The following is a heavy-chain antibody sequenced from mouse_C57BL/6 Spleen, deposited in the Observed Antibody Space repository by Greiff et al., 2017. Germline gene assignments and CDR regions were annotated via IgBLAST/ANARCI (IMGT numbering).Heavy chain of an antibody. V-gene: IGHV1-74*01. CDR2: IHPSDSDT. J-gene: IGHJ1*03. Sequence: VQLQQPGAELVKPGASVKVSCKASGYTFTSYWMHWVKQRPGQGLEWIGRIHPSDSDTNYNQKFKGKATLAVDKSSSTAYMQLSSLTSEDSAVYDCASYDYDKGYFDVWGTGTTVTVSS. D-gene: IGHD2-4*01. CDR3: ASYDYDKGYFDV. CDR1: GYTFTSYW.